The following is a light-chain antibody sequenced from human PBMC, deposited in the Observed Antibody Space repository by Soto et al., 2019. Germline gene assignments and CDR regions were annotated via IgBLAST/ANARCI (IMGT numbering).Light chain of an antibody. Sequence: DIQLTQSPSSLSSSVGDRVTITCRASQTIRTNLNWYQQKPMGAPKLLISAASSLQGGVPLRFSGSGSGTDFTLTISSLQPEDFATYYCQQSYSTPYTFGQGTSLEIK. V-gene: IGKV1-39*01. J-gene: IGKJ2*01. CDR3: QQSYSTPYT. CDR2: AAS. CDR1: QTIRTN.